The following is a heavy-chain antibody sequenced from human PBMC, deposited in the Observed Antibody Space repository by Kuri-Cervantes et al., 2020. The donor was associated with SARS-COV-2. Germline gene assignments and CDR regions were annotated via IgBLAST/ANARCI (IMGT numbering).Heavy chain of an antibody. Sequence: SVKVSCKASGGTFSSYAISWVRQAPGQGLEWMGGIIPIFGTANYAQKFQGRVTITADKSTSTAYMELSSLRSEDTAVYYCAKASLGYCSSTSCFPPFDPWGQGTLVTVSS. D-gene: IGHD2-2*01. CDR3: AKASLGYCSSTSCFPPFDP. CDR2: IIPIFGTA. J-gene: IGHJ5*02. CDR1: GGTFSSYA. V-gene: IGHV1-69*06.